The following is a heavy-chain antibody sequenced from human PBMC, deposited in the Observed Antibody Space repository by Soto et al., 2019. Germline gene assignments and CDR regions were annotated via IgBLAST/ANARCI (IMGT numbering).Heavy chain of an antibody. CDR3: AKDRDGYNFDWGWQYPYYYGMDV. V-gene: IGHV3-23*04. Sequence: EVQLVESGGGLVQPGGSLRLSCAASGFTFSSYAMSWVRQAPGKGLEWVSAISGSGGSTYYADSVKGRFTISRDNSKNTLYLQMNSLRAEDTAVYYCAKDRDGYNFDWGWQYPYYYGMDVWGQGTTVTVSS. CDR2: ISGSGGST. D-gene: IGHD3-9*01. CDR1: GFTFSSYA. J-gene: IGHJ6*02.